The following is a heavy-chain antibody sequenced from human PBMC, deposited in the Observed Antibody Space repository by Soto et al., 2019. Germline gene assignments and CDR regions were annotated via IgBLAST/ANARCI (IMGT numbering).Heavy chain of an antibody. V-gene: IGHV4-61*01. J-gene: IGHJ4*02. CDR3: ARTTAVPNTLRSRYFFDY. CDR1: CGSVSNKTYY. Sequence: SETLSLTCSFSCGSVSNKTYYWSWIRQPPGKRLEWIGYVYYSGTTNYNPSLKSRVTISVDLPKNQFSLRLSSVTTADTALYYCARTTAVPNTLRSRYFFDYWGQGTLVIVSS. CDR2: VYYSGTT. D-gene: IGHD4-17*01.